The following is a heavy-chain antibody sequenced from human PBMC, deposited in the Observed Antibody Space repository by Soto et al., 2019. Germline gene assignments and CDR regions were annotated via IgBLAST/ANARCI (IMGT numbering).Heavy chain of an antibody. V-gene: IGHV3-30*18. J-gene: IGHJ6*01. Sequence: PGGSLRLSCASSGLTLSTYGMQRVRQAPGKGLEWVAVISYDGSNKYYADSVKGRFTISRDNSKNTLYLQMNSLRAEDTAVYYCAKIFGKYSRGWQHSFPYYGMDVWGQATTVTVAS. CDR1: GLTLSTYG. CDR2: ISYDGSNK. CDR3: AKIFGKYSRGWQHSFPYYGMDV. D-gene: IGHD6-19*01.